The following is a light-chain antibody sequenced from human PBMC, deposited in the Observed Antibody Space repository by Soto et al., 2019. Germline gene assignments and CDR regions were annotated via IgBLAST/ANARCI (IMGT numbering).Light chain of an antibody. CDR1: QSISNSY. Sequence: EIVLTQSPGTLSLSTGERATLSCRASQSISNSYLAWYQQKPGQAPRLLIHCASSRATGIPDRFSGTGSATDFTLTISRLEPEDFAVYYCQQYGSSPWTFGQGTKVEIK. CDR3: QQYGSSPWT. CDR2: CAS. V-gene: IGKV3-20*01. J-gene: IGKJ1*01.